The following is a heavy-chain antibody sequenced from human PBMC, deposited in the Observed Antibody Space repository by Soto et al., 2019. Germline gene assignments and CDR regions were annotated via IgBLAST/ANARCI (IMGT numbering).Heavy chain of an antibody. CDR1: GYNFGNSD. J-gene: IGHJ5*01. Sequence: QVQLVQPGAEVKKPWSSVKVSCKTSGYNFGNSDLHWVRQSTGQGLEWMGWINHKNGDTGHAQKFQGRVTLTRNTSISTADMELPGLRTDDTAVYYCSRGASRLIMIAEPGEGFVGLDSWGQGTLVIVSS. D-gene: IGHD2-21*01. V-gene: IGHV1-8*02. CDR2: INHKNGDT. CDR3: SRGASRLIMIAEPGEGFVGLDS.